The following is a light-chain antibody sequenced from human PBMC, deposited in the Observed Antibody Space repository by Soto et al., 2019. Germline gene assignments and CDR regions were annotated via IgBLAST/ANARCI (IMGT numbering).Light chain of an antibody. Sequence: EILLTHSPGPLSLSQGERATLSCRASQSVTNSYLAWYQQKPGQAPRLLIYGASSRATGIPDRFSGSGSGTDFALTISRLEPEDFEVYYCQQYASSPRTFGQGTKVEIK. CDR3: QQYASSPRT. V-gene: IGKV3-20*01. CDR2: GAS. J-gene: IGKJ1*01. CDR1: QSVTNSY.